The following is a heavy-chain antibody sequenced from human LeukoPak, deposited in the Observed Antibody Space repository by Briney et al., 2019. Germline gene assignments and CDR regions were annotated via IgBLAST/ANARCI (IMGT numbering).Heavy chain of an antibody. D-gene: IGHD2-21*02. J-gene: IGHJ4*02. CDR1: GFTFSSYA. V-gene: IGHV3-23*01. CDR3: ARRGCYGGNCYPCDY. CDR2: VSLRGADT. Sequence: GGSLRLSCAASGFTFSSYAMSWVRQAPGKGLEGVSSVSLRGADTNYADSVKGRFTISRDDSKNALYLQMSSLRAEDTAVYFCARRGCYGGNCYPCDYWGQGTLVTVSS.